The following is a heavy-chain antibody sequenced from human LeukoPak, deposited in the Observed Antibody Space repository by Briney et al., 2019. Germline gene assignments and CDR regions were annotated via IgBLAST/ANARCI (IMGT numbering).Heavy chain of an antibody. D-gene: IGHD2-21*02. CDR1: GDSVSSGGYY. CDR3: ARDVVVTASPDAFDI. J-gene: IGHJ3*02. V-gene: IGHV4-31*03. Sequence: SETLSLTCTVSGDSVSSGGYYWTWIRQHPGKGLEWIGYISNSGTTSCNPSLESRVSISVDTSNNQFSLRLNSVTAADTAVYYCARDVVVTASPDAFDIWGQGTMVTVSS. CDR2: ISNSGTT.